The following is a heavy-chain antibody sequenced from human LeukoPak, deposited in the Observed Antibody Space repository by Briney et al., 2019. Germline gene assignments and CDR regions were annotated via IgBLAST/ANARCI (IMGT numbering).Heavy chain of an antibody. V-gene: IGHV4-59*01. J-gene: IGHJ4*02. CDR1: GGSISSYY. CDR2: IYYSGST. CDR3: AREGRLGYCSGGSCYSSGSGLDY. Sequence: PSETLSLTCTVSGGSISSYYWSWIRQPPGKGLEWIGYIYYSGSTNYNPSLKSRVTISVDTSKNQFSLKLSSVTAADTAVYYCAREGRLGYCSGGSCYSSGSGLDYWGQGTLVTVSS. D-gene: IGHD2-15*01.